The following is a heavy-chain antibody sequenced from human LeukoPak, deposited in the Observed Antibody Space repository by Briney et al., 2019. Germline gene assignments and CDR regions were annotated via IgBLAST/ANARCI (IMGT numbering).Heavy chain of an antibody. CDR3: AKSIDFTGYSSWDY. Sequence: GGSLRLSGSASGFTFSNFAMSWVRQAPGKGLEGVSSTSGSGIRQFSAASVKGRFTISRDNSKNTLSLQIHSLRAEDTAVYYCAKSIDFTGYSSWDYWGRGTLVTVSS. CDR2: TSGSGIRQ. J-gene: IGHJ4*02. D-gene: IGHD3-9*01. CDR1: GFTFSNFA. V-gene: IGHV3-23*01.